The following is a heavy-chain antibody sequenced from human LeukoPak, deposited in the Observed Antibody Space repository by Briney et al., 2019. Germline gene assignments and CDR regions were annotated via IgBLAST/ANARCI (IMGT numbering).Heavy chain of an antibody. CDR3: AARTERATFDY. V-gene: IGHV4-39*01. D-gene: IGHD5-24*01. CDR1: GGSISSSSYY. Sequence: SETLSLTCTVYGGSISSSSYYWGWIRQPPGKGLEWIGSMYYSGSTYYNPSLKSRFTRSVDTSKNQFSLKLSSVTAADTAVYYCAARTERATFDYWGQGTLVTVSS. CDR2: MYYSGST. J-gene: IGHJ4*02.